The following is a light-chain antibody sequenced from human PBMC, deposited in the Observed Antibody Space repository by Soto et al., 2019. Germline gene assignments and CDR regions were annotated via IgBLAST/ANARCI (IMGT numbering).Light chain of an antibody. J-gene: IGLJ1*01. CDR3: SSYTTSNTRQIV. CDR2: DVS. CDR1: SSDVVGYNY. Sequence: QSVLTQPASVSGSPGQSITISCTGTSSDVVGYNYVSWYQQHPGKAPKFIIYDVSNRPSGVSNRFSGSKSGNTASLTISGLQAEDEADYYCSSYTTSNTRQIVFVTGTKVTVL. V-gene: IGLV2-14*01.